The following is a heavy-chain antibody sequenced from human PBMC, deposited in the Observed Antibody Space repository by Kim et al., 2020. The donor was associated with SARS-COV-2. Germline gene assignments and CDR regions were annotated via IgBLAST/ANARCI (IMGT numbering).Heavy chain of an antibody. J-gene: IGHJ4*02. Sequence: GGSLRLSCAASGFTFSSYGMHWVRQAPGKGLEWVAVISYDGSNKYYADSVKGRFTISRDNSKNTLYLQMNSLRAEDTAVYYCAKDVDSSGYRTTIADYWGQGTLVTVSS. V-gene: IGHV3-30*18. CDR3: AKDVDSSGYRTTIADY. D-gene: IGHD3-22*01. CDR2: ISYDGSNK. CDR1: GFTFSSYG.